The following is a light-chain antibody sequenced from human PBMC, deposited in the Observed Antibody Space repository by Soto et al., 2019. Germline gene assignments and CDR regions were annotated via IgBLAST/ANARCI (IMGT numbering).Light chain of an antibody. J-gene: IGLJ1*01. Sequence: QSVLTQPPSASGSPGQSVTISCTGTKSDIGVYDFVSWYQHHPGKAPRLIIYEVVQRPSGVPARFSGSKSGNTASLTVSGLQAADEADYFCKSYAGSNTYVFGSGTKVTVL. CDR1: KSDIGVYDF. V-gene: IGLV2-8*01. CDR3: KSYAGSNTYV. CDR2: EVV.